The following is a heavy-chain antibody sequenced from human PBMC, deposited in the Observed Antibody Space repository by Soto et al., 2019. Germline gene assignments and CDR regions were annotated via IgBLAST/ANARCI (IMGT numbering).Heavy chain of an antibody. D-gene: IGHD6-19*01. V-gene: IGHV3-33*01. CDR2: IWYDGSNK. CDR1: GFTFSSHG. J-gene: IGHJ4*02. CDR3: VRDGWYSIQAPY. Sequence: QVQLVESGGGVVQPGRSLRLSCAASGFTFSSHGMHWVRQAPVKGLEWVAVIWYDGSNKYYADSVKGRFTISRDDSKNMVYLQMNSLRAEDTAVYYCVRDGWYSIQAPYWGQGTLVTVSS.